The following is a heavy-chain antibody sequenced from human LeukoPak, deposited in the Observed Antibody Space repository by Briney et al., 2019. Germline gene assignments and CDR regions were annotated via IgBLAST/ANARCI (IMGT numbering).Heavy chain of an antibody. Sequence: GGSLRLSCAASGFTFSSYAMSWVRQAPGKGLEWVSGISGSGGGTYYADSVKGRFTISGDNSKNTLYVQINSLRAEDTAIYYCARVSGPFDYWGQGTLVTVSS. CDR2: ISGSGGGT. CDR3: ARVSGPFDY. CDR1: GFTFSSYA. J-gene: IGHJ4*02. V-gene: IGHV3-23*01.